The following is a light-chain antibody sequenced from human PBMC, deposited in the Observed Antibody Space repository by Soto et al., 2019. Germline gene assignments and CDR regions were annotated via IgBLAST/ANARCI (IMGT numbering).Light chain of an antibody. CDR3: QQSYSIPLT. CDR2: AAS. Sequence: DIPMTQSPSSLSASVGDRVSITCRASQSITSHLNWYQQKPGKAPNLLIYAASSLQSGVPPRFSGSGSGRDFTLTISSLQPEDSATYYCQQSYSIPLTFGGGTKVEIK. V-gene: IGKV1-39*01. J-gene: IGKJ4*01. CDR1: QSITSH.